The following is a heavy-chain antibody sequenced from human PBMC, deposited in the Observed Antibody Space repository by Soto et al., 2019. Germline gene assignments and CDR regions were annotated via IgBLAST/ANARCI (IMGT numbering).Heavy chain of an antibody. D-gene: IGHD4-17*01. CDR3: ARDRGTVTDFDY. Sequence: EVQLVESGGGLVQRGGSLRLSCAASGFTFSHYNMNWVRQAPGRGLEWVSYISSSSSSIYYADSVKGRFTISRDDAKNSLYLQMNSLRDDDTAVYYCARDRGTVTDFDYWGQGTQVTVSS. CDR2: ISSSSSSI. V-gene: IGHV3-48*02. J-gene: IGHJ4*02. CDR1: GFTFSHYN.